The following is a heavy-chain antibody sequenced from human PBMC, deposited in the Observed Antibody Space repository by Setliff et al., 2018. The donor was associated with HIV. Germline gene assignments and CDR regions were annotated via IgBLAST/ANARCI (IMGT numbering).Heavy chain of an antibody. CDR1: GYTFTTYY. D-gene: IGHD5-18*01. CDR2: INPNGGST. V-gene: IGHV1-46*01. Sequence: ASVKVSCKASGYTFTTYYIHYLRQAPGQGSEWMGIINPNGGSTNYAQKFEGRVAIFADTSTTTVYMELSSLNSDDTAIYYCARGGPGPSFGFDWLDPWGQGTPVTVSS. CDR3: ARGGPGPSFGFDWLDP. J-gene: IGHJ5*02.